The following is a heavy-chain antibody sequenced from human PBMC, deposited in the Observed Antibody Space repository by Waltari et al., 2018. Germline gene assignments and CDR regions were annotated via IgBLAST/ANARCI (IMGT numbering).Heavy chain of an antibody. D-gene: IGHD6-19*01. J-gene: IGHJ4*02. CDR2: IKSKVNGETT. CDR1: GLTFGYAW. CDR3: VTGWYFDH. Sequence: EVQLVESGGGLVKPGGSLRLSCAGSGLTFGYAWMSWVRQARGKGLEGFGRIKSKVNGETTDYAAFVKGRFSISREDSKNTVFLEMNSLKTEDTAVYYCVTGWYFDHWGQGTLVTVSS. V-gene: IGHV3-15*01.